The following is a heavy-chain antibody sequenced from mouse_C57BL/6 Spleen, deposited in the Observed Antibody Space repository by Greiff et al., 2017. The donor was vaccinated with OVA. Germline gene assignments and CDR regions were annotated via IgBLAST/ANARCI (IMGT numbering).Heavy chain of an antibody. Sequence: QVQLQQPGAELVEPGASVKLSCKASGYTFTSYWMHWVKQRPGQGLEWIGMIHPNSGSTNYNEKFKSKATLTVDKSSSTAYMQLSSLTSEDSAVYYCARGGYGKGWYFDVWGTGTTVTVAS. CDR1: GYTFTSYW. D-gene: IGHD2-10*02. CDR2: IHPNSGST. V-gene: IGHV1-64*01. J-gene: IGHJ1*03. CDR3: ARGGYGKGWYFDV.